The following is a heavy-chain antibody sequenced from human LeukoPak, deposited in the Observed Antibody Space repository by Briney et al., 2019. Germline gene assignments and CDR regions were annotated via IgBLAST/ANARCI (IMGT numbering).Heavy chain of an antibody. J-gene: IGHJ3*02. V-gene: IGHV4-59*02. Sequence: KASETLSLTCTVSGDSVSRYYWSWIRQPPGKGLEWIGHIYHSGTTNYIPSLKSRVTMSVDMSKNQFSLKLSSVTAADTAVYYCARSSPREYAFDIWGQGTMVTVSS. CDR3: ARSSPREYAFDI. CDR2: IYHSGTT. CDR1: GDSVSRYY.